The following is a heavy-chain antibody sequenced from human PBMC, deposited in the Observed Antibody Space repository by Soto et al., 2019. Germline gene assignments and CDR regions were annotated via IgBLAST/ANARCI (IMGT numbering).Heavy chain of an antibody. CDR3: ARDGTGQDFWSGSRFSGMGV. V-gene: IGHV3-21*01. J-gene: IGHJ6*02. Sequence: EVQLVESGGGLVKPGGSLRLSCAASGFTFSSYSMNWVRQAPGKGLEWVSSISSSSSYIYYADSVKGRFTISRDNAKNSLYLQMNSLRAEDTAVYCCARDGTGQDFWSGSRFSGMGVWGQGTTVTVSS. CDR2: ISSSSSYI. D-gene: IGHD3-3*01. CDR1: GFTFSSYS.